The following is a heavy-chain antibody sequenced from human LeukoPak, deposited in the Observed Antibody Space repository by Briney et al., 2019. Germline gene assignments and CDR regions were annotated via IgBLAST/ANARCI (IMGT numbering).Heavy chain of an antibody. CDR2: ISYDGSNK. CDR3: AKDSWNYGADY. CDR1: GFTFSSYG. J-gene: IGHJ4*02. Sequence: TGGSLRLSCAASGFTFSSYGMHWVRQAPGKGLEWVAVISYDGSNKYYADSVKGRFTISRDNSKNTLYLQMNSLRAEDTAVYYCAKDSWNYGADYWGQGTLVTVSS. D-gene: IGHD1-7*01. V-gene: IGHV3-30*18.